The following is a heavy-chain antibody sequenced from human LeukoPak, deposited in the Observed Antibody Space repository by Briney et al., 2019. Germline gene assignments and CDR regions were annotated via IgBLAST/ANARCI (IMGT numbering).Heavy chain of an antibody. J-gene: IGHJ1*01. Sequence: GGSLRLSCAASGFTVSSNYMSWVRQAPGKGLEWVSVIYSGGRPYYADSVQGRFTISRDNSKNTLYLQMNSLRAEDTAVYYCANTYSSSWSEYFQHWGQGTLVTVSS. D-gene: IGHD6-13*01. CDR3: ANTYSSSWSEYFQH. CDR2: IYSGGRP. V-gene: IGHV3-66*01. CDR1: GFTVSSNY.